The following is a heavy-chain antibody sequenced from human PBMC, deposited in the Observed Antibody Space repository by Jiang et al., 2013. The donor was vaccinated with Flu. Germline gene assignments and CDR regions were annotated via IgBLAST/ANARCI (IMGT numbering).Heavy chain of an antibody. CDR3: AREGIGYYYGSGSYSNWFDP. CDR1: RGSISSDY. CDR2: IYYNGST. V-gene: IGHV4-59*01. J-gene: IGHJ5*02. D-gene: IGHD3-10*01. Sequence: GPGLVKPSETLSLTCTVSRGSISSDYWSWIRQPPGKGLEWIGYIYYNGSTNYNPSLKSRVTISVNTSENQFSLKLSSVTAADTAVYFCAREGIGYYYGSGSYSNWFDPWGQGTLVTVSS.